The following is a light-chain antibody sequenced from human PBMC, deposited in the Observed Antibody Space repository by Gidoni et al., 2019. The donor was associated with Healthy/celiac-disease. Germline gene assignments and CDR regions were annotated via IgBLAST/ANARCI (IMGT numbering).Light chain of an antibody. CDR1: QSVLYSSNTKNY. CDR2: WAS. J-gene: IGKJ1*01. V-gene: IGKV4-1*01. CDR3: QQYYSTPWT. Sequence: DIVMTQSHDSLAASLGERATINCKSSQSVLYSSNTKNYLAWYQQKPGQPPKLLIYWASTRESGVPDRFSGSGSGTDFTLTISSLQAEDVAVYYCQQYYSTPWTFGQGTKVEIK.